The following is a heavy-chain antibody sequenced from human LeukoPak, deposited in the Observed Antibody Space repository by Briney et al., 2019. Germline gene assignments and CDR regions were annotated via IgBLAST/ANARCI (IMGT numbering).Heavy chain of an antibody. CDR3: ARDRGGNGHLDY. CDR1: GGTISSSNW. J-gene: IGHJ4*02. V-gene: IGHV4-4*02. CDR2: IYHSGST. Sequence: SETLSLTCAVSGGTISSSNWWSWVRQPPGKGLEWIGEIYHSGSTNYNPSLKSRITISVDKSKNQFSLKLSSVTAADTAVYYCARDRGGNGHLDYWGQGTLVTVSS. D-gene: IGHD4-23*01.